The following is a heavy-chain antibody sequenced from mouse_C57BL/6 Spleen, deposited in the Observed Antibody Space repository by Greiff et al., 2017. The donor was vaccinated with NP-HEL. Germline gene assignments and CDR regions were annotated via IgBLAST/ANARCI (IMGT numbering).Heavy chain of an antibody. Sequence: DVHLVESEGGLVQPGSSMKLSCTASGFTFSDYYMAWVRQVPEKGLEWVANINYDGSSTYYLDSLKSRFIISRDNAKNILYLQMSSLKSEDTATYYCARDRGYAMDYWGQGTSVTVSS. CDR3: ARDRGYAMDY. J-gene: IGHJ4*01. CDR1: GFTFSDYY. CDR2: INYDGSST. V-gene: IGHV5-16*01.